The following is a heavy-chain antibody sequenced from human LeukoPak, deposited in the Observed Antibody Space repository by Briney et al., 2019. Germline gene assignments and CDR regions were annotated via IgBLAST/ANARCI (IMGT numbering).Heavy chain of an antibody. CDR3: ARGKGGSGSYYMEDYYYYMDV. J-gene: IGHJ6*03. Sequence: ASVKVSCKASGYTFTSYDINWVRQATGQGLEWMGWMNPNSGNTGYAQKFQGRVTMTRNTSISTAYMGLSSLRSEDTAVYYCARGKGGSGSYYMEDYYYYMDVWGKGTTVTISS. D-gene: IGHD3-10*01. V-gene: IGHV1-8*01. CDR2: MNPNSGNT. CDR1: GYTFTSYD.